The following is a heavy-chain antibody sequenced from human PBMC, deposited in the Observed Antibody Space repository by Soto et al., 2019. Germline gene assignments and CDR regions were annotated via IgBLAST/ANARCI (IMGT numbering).Heavy chain of an antibody. V-gene: IGHV3-30*18. CDR1: GFTFSRYG. CDR2: ISYDGSNK. Sequence: PGGSLRLSCAASGFTFSRYGMHWVRQAPRKGLEWVAVISYDGSNKYYADSVKGRFTISRDNSKNTLYLQMNSLRAEDTAVYYCAKGGTRIAVAGNCSYFQHWGHGTLVTVSS. D-gene: IGHD6-19*01. CDR3: AKGGTRIAVAGNCSYFQH. J-gene: IGHJ1*01.